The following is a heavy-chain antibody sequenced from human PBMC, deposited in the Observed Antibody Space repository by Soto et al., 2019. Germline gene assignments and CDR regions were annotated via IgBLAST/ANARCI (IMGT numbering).Heavy chain of an antibody. D-gene: IGHD3-22*01. Sequence: QVQLVQSGAEVKKPGSSVKVSCKASGGTFSSYTISWVRQAPGQGLEWMGRIIPILGIAKYAQKFQGRVTITADKSTSTAYMELSSLRSEDTAVYYCARGLHYDSVSLDDYWGQGILVTVSS. CDR2: IIPILGIA. V-gene: IGHV1-69*02. CDR3: ARGLHYDSVSLDDY. CDR1: GGTFSSYT. J-gene: IGHJ4*02.